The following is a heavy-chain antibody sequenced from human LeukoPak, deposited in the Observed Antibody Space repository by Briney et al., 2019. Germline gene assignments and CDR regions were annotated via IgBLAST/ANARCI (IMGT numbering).Heavy chain of an antibody. CDR3: ARDPYDSSGYWAYYYGMDV. V-gene: IGHV3-74*01. D-gene: IGHD3-22*01. J-gene: IGHJ6*02. CDR1: GFTFSSYW. Sequence: PGGSLRLSCAASGFTFSSYWMHWVRQAPGKGLVWVSRINSDGSSTTYADSVKGRFTISRDNSKNTLYLQMNSLRAEDTAVYYCARDPYDSSGYWAYYYGMDVWGQGTTVTVSS. CDR2: INSDGSST.